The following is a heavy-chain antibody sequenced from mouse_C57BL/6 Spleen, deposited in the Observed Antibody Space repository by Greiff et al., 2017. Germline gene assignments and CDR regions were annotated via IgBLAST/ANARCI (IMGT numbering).Heavy chain of an antibody. CDR1: GYPFTDYY. D-gene: IGHD1-1*01. V-gene: IGHV1-26*01. CDR3: ASSSYFYYFDY. Sequence: EVQLQQSGPELVKPGASVKISCKASGYPFTDYYMNWVKQSHGKSLEWIGDINPNNGGTSYNQKFKGKATLTVDKSSSTAYMELRSLTSEDSAVYYCASSSYFYYFDYWGQGTTLTVSS. J-gene: IGHJ2*01. CDR2: INPNNGGT.